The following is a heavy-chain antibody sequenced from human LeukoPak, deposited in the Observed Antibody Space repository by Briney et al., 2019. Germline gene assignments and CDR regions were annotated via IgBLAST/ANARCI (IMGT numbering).Heavy chain of an antibody. J-gene: IGHJ4*02. CDR1: GGSISSSNW. D-gene: IGHD3-22*01. CDR2: IYHSGST. V-gene: IGHV4-4*02. CDR3: ASAYYDSSGLTY. Sequence: SETLSLTCAVSGGSISSSNWWSWVRPPPGKGLEWIGEIYHSGSTNYNPSLKSRVTISVDKSKNQFPLKLSSVTAADTAVYYCASAYYDSSGLTYWGQGTLVTVSS.